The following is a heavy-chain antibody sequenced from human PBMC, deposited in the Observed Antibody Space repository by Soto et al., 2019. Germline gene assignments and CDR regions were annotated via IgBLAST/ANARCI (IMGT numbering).Heavy chain of an antibody. CDR1: GFTFSSYG. V-gene: IGHV3-33*01. CDR2: IWYDGSNK. J-gene: IGHJ4*02. Sequence: GGSLRLSCAASGFTFSSYGMHWVRQAPGKGLEWVAVIWYDGSNKYYADSVKGRFTISRDNSKNTLYLQMNSLRAEDTAVYYCARETDFDFWSGYYQPYYFEYWGQGTLVSV. D-gene: IGHD3-3*01. CDR3: ARETDFDFWSGYYQPYYFEY.